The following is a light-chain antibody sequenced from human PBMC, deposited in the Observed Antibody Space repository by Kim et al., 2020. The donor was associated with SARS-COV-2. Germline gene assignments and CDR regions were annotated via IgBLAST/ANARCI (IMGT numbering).Light chain of an antibody. CDR2: GAA. V-gene: IGKV3-15*01. CDR3: QQYHNWPPWT. CDR1: ESVRSS. J-gene: IGKJ1*01. Sequence: PGERATLSCRASESVRSSLAWYQQKPGEAPRLLIDGAATRAAGIPTRFSGSGAGTEFTLTISSLQSEDSAVYYCQQYHNWPPWTFGQGTKVDIK.